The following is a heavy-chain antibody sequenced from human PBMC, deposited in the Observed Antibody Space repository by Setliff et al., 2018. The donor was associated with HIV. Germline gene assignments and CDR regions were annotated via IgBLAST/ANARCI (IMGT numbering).Heavy chain of an antibody. CDR2: IIPILGIA. CDR1: GYTFTGYY. V-gene: IGHV1-69*02. J-gene: IGHJ4*02. CDR3: ARAAGGSYSEFDY. Sequence: SVKVSCKASGYTFTGYYMHWVRQAPGQGLEWMGRIIPILGIANYAQKFQGRITITADESTSTAYMELSSLRSEDTALYYCARAAGGSYSEFDYWGQGTLVTVSS. D-gene: IGHD1-26*01.